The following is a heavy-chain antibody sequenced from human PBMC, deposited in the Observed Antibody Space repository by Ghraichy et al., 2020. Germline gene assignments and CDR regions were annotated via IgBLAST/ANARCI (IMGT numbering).Heavy chain of an antibody. CDR1: GGSFSGYY. D-gene: IGHD3-10*01. V-gene: IGHV4-34*01. CDR2: INHSGST. Sequence: SETLSLTCAVYGGSFSGYYWSWIRQPPGKGLEWIGEINHSGSTNYNPSLKSRVTISVDTSKNQFSLKLSSVTAADTAVYYCARGLPSGANGSGRNGPFDYWGQGTLVTVSS. J-gene: IGHJ4*02. CDR3: ARGLPSGANGSGRNGPFDY.